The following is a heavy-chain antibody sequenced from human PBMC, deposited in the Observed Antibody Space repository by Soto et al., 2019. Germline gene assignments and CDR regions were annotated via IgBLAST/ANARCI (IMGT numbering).Heavy chain of an antibody. CDR1: GYTFSDYY. CDR3: AREMGVIGAPGYTWFDP. D-gene: IGHD1-26*01. CDR2: INPSSGGT. V-gene: IGHV1-2*02. J-gene: IGHJ5*02. Sequence: GASVKVSCKASGYTFSDYYVHWVREAPGQGLEWMGWINPSSGGTIYTQRFQGRVTMTRDTSISTVYMELSRLTSDGTAVYYCAREMGVIGAPGYTWFDPWGQGALVTVSS.